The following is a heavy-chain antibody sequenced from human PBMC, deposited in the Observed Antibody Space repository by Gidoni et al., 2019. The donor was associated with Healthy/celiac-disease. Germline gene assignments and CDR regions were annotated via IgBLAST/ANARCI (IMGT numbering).Heavy chain of an antibody. CDR3: ARLGDYYGSGGFDY. J-gene: IGHJ4*02. Sequence: QLQLQESGPGLVKPSETLSLTCPVSGGSISSSSYYWGWIRQPPGKGLEWIGSIYYSGSTYYNPSLKSRVTISVDTSKNQFSLKLSSVTAADTAVYYCARLGDYYGSGGFDYWGQGTLVTVSS. D-gene: IGHD3-10*01. CDR2: IYYSGST. V-gene: IGHV4-39*01. CDR1: GGSISSSSYY.